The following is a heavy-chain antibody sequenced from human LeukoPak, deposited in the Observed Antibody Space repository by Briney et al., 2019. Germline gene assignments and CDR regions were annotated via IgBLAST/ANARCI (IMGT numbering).Heavy chain of an antibody. CDR2: INPSGGTT. D-gene: IGHD3-22*01. CDR3: ARAYHTSGYYYKAFDI. Sequence: ASVKVSCKASGYTFTGYYIHWVRQAPGQGLEWMGIINPSGGTTSYAQKFQGRVTMTRDTSTSTVYMELSSLISEDTAVYYCARAYHTSGYYYKAFDIWGQGTMVTVSS. CDR1: GYTFTGYY. J-gene: IGHJ3*02. V-gene: IGHV1-46*01.